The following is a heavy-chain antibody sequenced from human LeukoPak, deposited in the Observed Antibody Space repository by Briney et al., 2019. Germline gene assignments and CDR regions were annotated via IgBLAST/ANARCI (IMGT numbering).Heavy chain of an antibody. CDR1: GFTFSSYG. CDR2: ISYDGSNK. Sequence: GGSLRLSCAASGFTFSSYGMHWVRQTPGKGLEWVAVISYDGSNKYYADSVKGRLTISRDNAKNTLYLQMNSLRAEDTAVYYCAKVRTPSMVRGVIIRDGLDIWGQGTVVTVSS. D-gene: IGHD3-10*01. J-gene: IGHJ3*02. V-gene: IGHV3-30*18. CDR3: AKVRTPSMVRGVIIRDGLDI.